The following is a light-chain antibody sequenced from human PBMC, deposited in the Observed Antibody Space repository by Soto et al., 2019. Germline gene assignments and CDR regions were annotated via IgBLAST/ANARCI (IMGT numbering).Light chain of an antibody. V-gene: IGKV3-20*01. J-gene: IGKJ4*01. CDR2: GAS. CDR1: QSVSSSY. CDR3: HQYDSSPLT. Sequence: EIVLTQSPGTLSLSPGERATLSCRASQSVSSSYLAWYQQKPGQAPRLLIYGASSRATGIPDRFSGSGSGTAFTLTISRLEPEDFAVYYCHQYDSSPLTFGGGTRWRSN.